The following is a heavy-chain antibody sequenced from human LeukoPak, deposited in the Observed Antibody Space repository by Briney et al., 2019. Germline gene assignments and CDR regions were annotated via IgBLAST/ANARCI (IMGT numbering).Heavy chain of an antibody. D-gene: IGHD6-13*01. CDR2: IYTSGST. CDR1: GGSISSSSYY. J-gene: IGHJ4*02. V-gene: IGHV4-39*07. CDR3: ARDTAAGNPKYYFDY. Sequence: SETLSLTCTVSGGSISSSSYYWGWIRQPPGKGLEWIGRIYTSGSTNYNPSLKSRVTISVDTSKNQFSLKLSSVTAADTAVYYCARDTAAGNPKYYFDYWGQGTLVTVSS.